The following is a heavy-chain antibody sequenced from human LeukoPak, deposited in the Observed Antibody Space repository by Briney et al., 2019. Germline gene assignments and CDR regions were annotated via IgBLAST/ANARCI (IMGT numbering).Heavy chain of an antibody. Sequence: ASVKVSCKASGYTFTDYYMNWVRQAPGQGLEWMGWINPSTGGTNYAQKFQGRVTMTKATSISTAYMERSGLRSDDTAVYYCARDCVFPTQCLYDDAFDIWVQGTMVTVSS. CDR3: ARDCVFPTQCLYDDAFDI. CDR1: GYTFTDYY. V-gene: IGHV1-2*02. J-gene: IGHJ3*02. CDR2: INPSTGGT. D-gene: IGHD2-8*01.